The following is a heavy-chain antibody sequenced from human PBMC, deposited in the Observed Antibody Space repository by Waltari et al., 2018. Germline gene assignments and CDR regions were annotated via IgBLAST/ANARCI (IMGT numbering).Heavy chain of an antibody. J-gene: IGHJ3*01. V-gene: IGHV4-39*01. D-gene: IGHD1-20*01. CDR1: GGSISSSYYY. CDR2: IYYSGSN. Sequence: QLQLPESGPGLVKPSETLSLTCTVSGGSISSSYYYWGWTRPPPGKGLEWIGSIYYSGSNDHNPSLKSRVTISVDTPKNQFSLTLSSVTAADTAVYYCARPRITGTAYDAFDLWGQGTMVTVSS. CDR3: ARPRITGTAYDAFDL.